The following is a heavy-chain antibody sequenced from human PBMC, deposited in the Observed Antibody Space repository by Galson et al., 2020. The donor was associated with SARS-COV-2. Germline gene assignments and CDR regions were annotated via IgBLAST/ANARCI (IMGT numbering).Heavy chain of an antibody. Sequence: HVESLKISCKGSGYSFTTYWIAWVRQMPGKGLEWMGIIYPGDSDTRNSPSFQGQVTISADKSISTAYLQWSSLKAWDTAMYYCARSSGTTSFDIWGQGTMVTV. D-gene: IGHD1-7*01. V-gene: IGHV5-51*01. J-gene: IGHJ3*02. CDR2: IYPGDSDT. CDR3: ARSSGTTSFDI. CDR1: GYSFTTYW.